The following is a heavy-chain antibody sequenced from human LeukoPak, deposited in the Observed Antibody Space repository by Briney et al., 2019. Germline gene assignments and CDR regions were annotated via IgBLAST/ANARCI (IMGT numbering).Heavy chain of an antibody. CDR3: ARVLTPWQQLVLDAFDI. D-gene: IGHD6-13*01. J-gene: IGHJ3*02. Sequence: ASVKVSCKASGYTFTSYYMHWVRQAPGQGLEWMGIINPSGGSTSYAQKLQGRVTMTTDTSTSTAYTELRSLRSDDTAVYYCARVLTPWQQLVLDAFDIWGQGTMVTVSS. V-gene: IGHV1-46*01. CDR2: INPSGGST. CDR1: GYTFTSYY.